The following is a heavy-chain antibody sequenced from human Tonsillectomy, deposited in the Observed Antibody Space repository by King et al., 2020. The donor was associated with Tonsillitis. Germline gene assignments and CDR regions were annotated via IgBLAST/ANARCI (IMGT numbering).Heavy chain of an antibody. CDR1: GYTFTSYY. V-gene: IGHV1-46*03. J-gene: IGHJ6*02. Sequence: VQLVESGAEVKKPGASVKVSCKASGYTFTSYYMHWVRQAPGQGLEWVGIINPSGGSTSYAQKFQGRVTMTRDTSTSTVYMELSSLRSEDTAVYYCARGHSGSYYGYYYYGMDVWGQGTTVTVSS. D-gene: IGHD1-26*01. CDR2: INPSGGST. CDR3: ARGHSGSYYGYYYYGMDV.